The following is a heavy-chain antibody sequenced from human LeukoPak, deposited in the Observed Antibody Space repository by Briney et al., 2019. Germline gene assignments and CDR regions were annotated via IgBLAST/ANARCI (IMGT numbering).Heavy chain of an antibody. J-gene: IGHJ1*01. Sequence: GESLKISCKGSGYSFPSYWIGWVRQMPGKGLEWMGIIYPGDSDTRYSPSFQGQVTISADKSISTAYLQWSSLKASDTAMYYCARPTRYGSGSYYLYFQHWGQGTLVTVSS. CDR1: GYSFPSYW. CDR3: ARPTRYGSGSYYLYFQH. V-gene: IGHV5-51*01. CDR2: IYPGDSDT. D-gene: IGHD3-10*01.